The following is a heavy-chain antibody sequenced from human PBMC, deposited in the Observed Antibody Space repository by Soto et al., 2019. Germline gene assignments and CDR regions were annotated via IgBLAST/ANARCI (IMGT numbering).Heavy chain of an antibody. J-gene: IGHJ4*02. CDR1: GCNCRNSA. D-gene: IGHD3-22*01. V-gene: IGHV3-21*01. CDR3: ARVPAASDRTAFYYVSKFFYFDY. CDR2: ITSSGSFI. Sequence: GGLLRLCCAASGCNCRNSAMSWVRQDPGKGLEWVACITSSGSFIYYADSMKGRFTISRDDAKKSLYLQMNSLRAEDTAVYYCARVPAASDRTAFYYVSKFFYFDYWGRGTLVPVSS.